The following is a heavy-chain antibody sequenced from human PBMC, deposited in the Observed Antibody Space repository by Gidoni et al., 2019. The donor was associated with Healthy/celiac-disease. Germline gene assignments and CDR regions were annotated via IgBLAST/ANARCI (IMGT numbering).Heavy chain of an antibody. CDR2: ISGSGGST. Sequence: EVLLLESGGGLVQPGGSLRLSCAASGFPFSSYAISWVRQAPGKGLEWVSAISGSGGSTYYADSVKGRFNISRDNSKNTLYLQMNSLRAEDTAVYYCAKDPHSSSWYDYYYYYGMDVWGQGTTVTVSS. J-gene: IGHJ6*02. CDR3: AKDPHSSSWYDYYYYYGMDV. CDR1: GFPFSSYA. D-gene: IGHD6-13*01. V-gene: IGHV3-23*01.